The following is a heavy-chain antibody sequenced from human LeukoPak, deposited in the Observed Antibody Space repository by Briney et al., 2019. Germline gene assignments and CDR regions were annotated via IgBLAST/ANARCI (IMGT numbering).Heavy chain of an antibody. V-gene: IGHV1-8*02. D-gene: IGHD2-2*01. CDR3: AKSYCSSTSCYVNWFDP. Sequence: ASVKVSCKASGGTFSSYAISWVRQATGQGLEWMGWMNPNSGNTGYAQKFQGRVTMTRNTSISTAYMELSSLRSEDTAVYYCAKSYCSSTSCYVNWFDPWGQGTLVTVSS. CDR2: MNPNSGNT. J-gene: IGHJ5*02. CDR1: GGTFSSYA.